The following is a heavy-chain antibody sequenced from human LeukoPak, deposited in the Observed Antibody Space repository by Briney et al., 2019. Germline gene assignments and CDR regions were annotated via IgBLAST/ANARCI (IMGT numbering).Heavy chain of an antibody. Sequence: SETLSLTCAVSDGSISSSNWWSWVRQPPGKGLEWIGEIYHSGSTNYNPSLKSRVTISVDKSKNQFSLKLSSVTAADTAVYYCARVERGDRAFDIWGQGTMVTVSS. CDR1: DGSISSSNW. J-gene: IGHJ3*02. CDR2: IYHSGST. CDR3: ARVERGDRAFDI. D-gene: IGHD2-21*01. V-gene: IGHV4-4*02.